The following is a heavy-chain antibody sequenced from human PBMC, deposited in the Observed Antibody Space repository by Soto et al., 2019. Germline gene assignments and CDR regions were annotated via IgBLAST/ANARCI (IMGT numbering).Heavy chain of an antibody. CDR2: ISSSSSTI. Sequence: PGGSLRLSCAASGFTFSSYSMNWVRQAPGKGLEWVSYISSSSSTIYYADSVKGRFTISRDNAKNSLYPQMNSLRDEDTAVYYCARERVPAAKRGYYYGMDVWGQGTTVTVSS. J-gene: IGHJ6*02. V-gene: IGHV3-48*02. CDR1: GFTFSSYS. CDR3: ARERVPAAKRGYYYGMDV. D-gene: IGHD2-2*01.